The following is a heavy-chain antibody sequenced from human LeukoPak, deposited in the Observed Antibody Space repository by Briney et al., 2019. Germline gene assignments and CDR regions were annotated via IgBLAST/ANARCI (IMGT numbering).Heavy chain of an antibody. CDR3: AREHTATAAFYY. Sequence: GGSLRLSCAASGVTLSSYGMHWVRQAPGKGGVWGGVIWYDESNKYYADSVKGRFTISRDNSKNTLYLQMNSLRAEDTAVYYCAREHTATAAFYYWGQGTLVTVSS. CDR2: IWYDESNK. D-gene: IGHD5-18*01. V-gene: IGHV3-33*01. J-gene: IGHJ4*02. CDR1: GVTLSSYG.